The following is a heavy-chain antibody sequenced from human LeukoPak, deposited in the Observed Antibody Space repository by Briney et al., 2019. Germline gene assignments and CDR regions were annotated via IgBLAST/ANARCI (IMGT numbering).Heavy chain of an antibody. CDR3: AKDAGYYYGSGSFDY. D-gene: IGHD3-10*01. J-gene: IGHJ4*02. CDR2: IRYDGSNK. V-gene: IGHV3-30*02. Sequence: PGGSLRLSCAASGFTFNSYGMHWVRQAPGKGLEWVAFIRYDGSNKYYVDSVKGRFTISRDNSKNTLYLQMNSLRAEDTAVYYCAKDAGYYYGSGSFDYWGQGTLVTVSS. CDR1: GFTFNSYG.